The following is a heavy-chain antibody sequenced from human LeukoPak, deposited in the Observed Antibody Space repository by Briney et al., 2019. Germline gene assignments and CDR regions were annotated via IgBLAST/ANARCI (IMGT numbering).Heavy chain of an antibody. CDR2: ISAYNGNT. CDR3: ARSLYDSSGSTESFDY. D-gene: IGHD3-22*01. V-gene: IGHV1-18*01. J-gene: IGHJ4*02. Sequence: GASVKVSCKASGYTFTSYGISWVRQAPGQGLEWMGWISAYNGNTNYAQKLQGRVTITTDTSTSTAYMELRSLRSDDTAVYYCARSLYDSSGSTESFDYWGQGTLVTVSS. CDR1: GYTFTSYG.